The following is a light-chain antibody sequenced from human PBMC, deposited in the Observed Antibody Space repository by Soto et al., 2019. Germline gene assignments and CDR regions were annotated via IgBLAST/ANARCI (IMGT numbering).Light chain of an antibody. CDR2: GAS. CDR3: QQYTNWPYT. Sequence: EIVLTQSPGTLSLSPGERATLSCRASQSVSSSYLAWYQQKPGQAPRLLIYGASSRATGIPARFSGSGSGTEFTITIISLQSEDFAVYSCQQYTNWPYTFGQGTKLEIK. J-gene: IGKJ2*01. CDR1: QSVSSSY. V-gene: IGKV3D-15*01.